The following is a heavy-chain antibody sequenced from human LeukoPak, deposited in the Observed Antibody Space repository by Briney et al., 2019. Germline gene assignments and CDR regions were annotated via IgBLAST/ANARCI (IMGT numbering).Heavy chain of an antibody. CDR2: IYHHGDT. CDR1: GGSFSGPY. J-gene: IGHJ4*02. D-gene: IGHD3-10*01. V-gene: IGHV4-59*11. CDR3: ARDGYGPTDF. Sequence: SETLSLTCTVSGGSFSGPYWSWIRQTPGKGLEWIGYIYHHGDTRYNPSLKSRVTMSVDTSKNQFSLKLNSVTPADTAVYYCARDGYGPTDFWGKGSLVTVSS.